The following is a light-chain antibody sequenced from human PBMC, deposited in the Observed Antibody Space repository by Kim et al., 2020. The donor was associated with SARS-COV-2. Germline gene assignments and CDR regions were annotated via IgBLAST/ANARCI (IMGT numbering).Light chain of an antibody. V-gene: IGLV3-1*01. CDR1: KLGNNY. CDR2: QHT. CDR3: QACDSSTAV. J-gene: IGLJ3*02. Sequence: LSPRQTARITVSRSKLGNNYAYWYQKKPGQSPVLVIYQHTKRPSGISQRFSGSSSGNTATLTISRAQTMDEAVYYRQACDSSTAVFGGGTQLTVL.